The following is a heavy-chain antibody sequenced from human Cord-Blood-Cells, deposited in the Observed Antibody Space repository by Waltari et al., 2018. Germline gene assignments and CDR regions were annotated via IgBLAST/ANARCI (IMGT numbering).Heavy chain of an antibody. V-gene: IGHV4-39*01. CDR2: IYYSGST. D-gene: IGHD3-3*01. CDR3: ARRSAYDFWSGYYDY. CDR1: GGSISSSSYY. J-gene: IGHJ4*02. Sequence: QLQLQELGPGLVKPSETLSLTCTVSGGSISSSSYYWGWIRQPPGKGLEWIGSIYYSGSTYYNPSLKSRVTISVDTSKNQFSLKLSSVTAADTAVYYCARRSAYDFWSGYYDYWGQGTLVTVSS.